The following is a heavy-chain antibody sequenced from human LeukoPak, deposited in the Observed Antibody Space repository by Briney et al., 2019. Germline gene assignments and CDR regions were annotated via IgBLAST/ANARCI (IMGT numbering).Heavy chain of an antibody. CDR1: GFTFSSYA. Sequence: PGRSLRLSCAASGFTFSSYAMSWVRQAAGTGLEWVSAISGSGGSTYYADSVKGRFAISRHKSKNTLYLQMNSLRCVAQTVYYCAKDSKQGSSTIFGVVFDYWGQGTLGNVSS. D-gene: IGHD3-3*01. CDR3: AKDSKQGSSTIFGVVFDY. V-gene: IGHV3-23*01. CDR2: ISGSGGST. J-gene: IGHJ4*02.